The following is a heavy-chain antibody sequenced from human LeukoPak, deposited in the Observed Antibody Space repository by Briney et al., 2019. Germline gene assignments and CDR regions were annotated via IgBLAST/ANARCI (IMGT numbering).Heavy chain of an antibody. J-gene: IGHJ4*02. CDR3: ARGQVGIQAFDY. Sequence: SVKVSCKASGGTFISYAISWVRQAPGQGLEWMGGIIPIFGTANYAQKFQGRVTITADESTSTAYMELSSLRSEDTAVYYCARGQVGIQAFDYWGQGTLVTVSS. D-gene: IGHD5-18*01. CDR1: GGTFISYA. V-gene: IGHV1-69*13. CDR2: IIPIFGTA.